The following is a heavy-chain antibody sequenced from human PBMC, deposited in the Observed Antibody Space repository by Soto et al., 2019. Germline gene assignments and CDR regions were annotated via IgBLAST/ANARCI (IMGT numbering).Heavy chain of an antibody. Sequence: SVKVSCKASGGTFSSYAISWVRQAPGQGLEWMGGIIPIFGTANYAQKFQGRVTITADESTSTAYMELSSLRSEDTAVYYCARDLAGYDFWSGYYTGPSYGMDVWSQGTTVTVYS. CDR2: IIPIFGTA. CDR1: GGTFSSYA. D-gene: IGHD3-3*01. CDR3: ARDLAGYDFWSGYYTGPSYGMDV. J-gene: IGHJ6*02. V-gene: IGHV1-69*13.